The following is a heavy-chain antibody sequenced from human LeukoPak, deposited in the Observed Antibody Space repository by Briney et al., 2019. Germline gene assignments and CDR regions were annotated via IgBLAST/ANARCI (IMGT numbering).Heavy chain of an antibody. Sequence: KTSETLSLTCTVSGGSISSYYWSWIRQPPRKGLEWIGYIYYSGSTNYNPSLKSRVTISVDTSKNQFSLKLSSVTAADTAVYYCARVITIGYYMDVWGKGTTVTVSS. J-gene: IGHJ6*03. CDR1: GGSISSYY. CDR2: IYYSGST. V-gene: IGHV4-59*01. CDR3: ARVITIGYYMDV. D-gene: IGHD1-20*01.